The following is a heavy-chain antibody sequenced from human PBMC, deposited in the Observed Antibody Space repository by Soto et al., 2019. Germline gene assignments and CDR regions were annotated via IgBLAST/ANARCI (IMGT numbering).Heavy chain of an antibody. CDR3: AKDGDRTYCSDGNCAFFDS. Sequence: GGSLRLSCAASGFTFSSYGMHWVRQAPGKGLEWVAVISYDGSNKYYADSVKGRFTISRDNSKNTLYLQMNSLRAEDTAVYYCAKDGDRTYCSDGNCAFFDSWGQGALVTVSS. CDR2: ISYDGSNK. CDR1: GFTFSSYG. D-gene: IGHD2-15*01. V-gene: IGHV3-30*18. J-gene: IGHJ4*02.